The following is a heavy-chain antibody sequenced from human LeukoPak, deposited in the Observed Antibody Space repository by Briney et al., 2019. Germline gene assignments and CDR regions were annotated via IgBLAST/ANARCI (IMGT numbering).Heavy chain of an antibody. CDR2: IYYSGST. V-gene: IGHV4-59*12. J-gene: IGHJ4*02. CDR3: ASKVTRTVDY. D-gene: IGHD3/OR15-3a*01. CDR1: GGSISSYY. Sequence: SQTLSLTCTVSGGSISSYYWSWIRQPPGKGLEWIGYIYYSGSTNYNPSLKSRVTISVDTSKNQFSLKVSSVTAADTAVYYCASKVTRTVDYWGQGTLVTVSS.